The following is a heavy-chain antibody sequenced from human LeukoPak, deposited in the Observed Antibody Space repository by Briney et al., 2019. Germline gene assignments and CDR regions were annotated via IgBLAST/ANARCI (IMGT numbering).Heavy chain of an antibody. CDR1: GFTFSDYY. J-gene: IGHJ6*03. CDR2: ISSSGGTI. V-gene: IGHV3-11*04. Sequence: GGSLRLSCAASGFTFSDYYMSWVRQAPGKGLEWVSYISSSGGTIYYADSVKGRFTISRDNAKNSPYLQMNSLRAEDTAVYYCERESGGIVVVPAATDYYYSYYMDGWGKGTTVTVS. D-gene: IGHD2-2*01. CDR3: ERESGGIVVVPAATDYYYSYYMDG.